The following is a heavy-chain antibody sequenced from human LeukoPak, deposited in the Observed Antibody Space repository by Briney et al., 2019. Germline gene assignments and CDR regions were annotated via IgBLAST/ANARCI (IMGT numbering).Heavy chain of an antibody. CDR1: GFTFSHAW. CDR2: IKSTTDGGTL. Sequence: KPGGSLRLSRAASGFTFSHAWVNWVRQAPGKGLEWVGRIKSTTDGGTLDYAAPVKGRFTLSRDDSKNTVDLQMNNLKYEDTAVYYCTTEPPSDYYATGYFDYWGQGILVTVSS. V-gene: IGHV3-15*01. J-gene: IGHJ4*02. CDR3: TTEPPSDYYATGYFDY. D-gene: IGHD3-22*01.